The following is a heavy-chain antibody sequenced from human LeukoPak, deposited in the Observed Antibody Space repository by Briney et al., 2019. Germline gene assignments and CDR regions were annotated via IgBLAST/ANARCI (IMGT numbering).Heavy chain of an antibody. CDR3: AREGGDYYYYGLDV. CDR2: ITRSGGT. J-gene: IGHJ6*02. CDR1: EFTLSSDA. Sequence: GGSLRLSCEASEFTLSSDAMSWVRQAPGKGLEWVATITRSGGTWYADTVKCRFTISRDNSKNTLFLQMNSLRGEDTAVYQCAREGGDYYYYGLDVWGQGTTVTVSS. V-gene: IGHV3-23*01. D-gene: IGHD1-26*01.